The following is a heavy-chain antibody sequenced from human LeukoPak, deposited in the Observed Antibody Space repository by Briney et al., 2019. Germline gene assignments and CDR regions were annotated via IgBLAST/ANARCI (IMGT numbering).Heavy chain of an antibody. CDR1: GGSFSGYY. V-gene: IGHV4-34*01. Sequence: SETLSLTCAVYGGSFSGYYWSWIRQPPGKGLEWLGEIYHSGSTNYNPSLKSRVTISVDKSKNQFSLKLSSVTAADTAVYYCARYGGYSYGSSYYGMDVWGQGTTVTVSS. D-gene: IGHD5-18*01. CDR3: ARYGGYSYGSSYYGMDV. CDR2: IYHSGST. J-gene: IGHJ6*02.